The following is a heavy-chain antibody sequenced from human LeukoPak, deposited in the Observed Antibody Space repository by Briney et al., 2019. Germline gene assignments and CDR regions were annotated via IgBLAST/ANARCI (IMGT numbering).Heavy chain of an antibody. J-gene: IGHJ4*02. CDR1: GFTFSSYW. Sequence: GGSLRLSCAASGFTFSSYWMSWVRQAPGKGLEWVANIKQDGTEKYSVDSVKGRFTISRDNAKNSLYLQMNSVRAEDTAVYYCVRDFRFLDDYWGQGTLVSVSS. CDR2: IKQDGTEK. D-gene: IGHD3-3*01. V-gene: IGHV3-7*01. CDR3: VRDFRFLDDY.